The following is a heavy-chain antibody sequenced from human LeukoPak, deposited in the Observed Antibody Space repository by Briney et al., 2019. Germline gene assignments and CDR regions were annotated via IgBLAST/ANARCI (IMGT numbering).Heavy chain of an antibody. CDR3: ASRGGYKFRFTDYYYYYMDV. CDR1: GGSFSGYY. CDR2: INQSGNT. D-gene: IGHD5-24*01. J-gene: IGHJ6*03. Sequence: PSETLSLTCAVYGGSFSGYYWSWMRQPPGKGLEWIGEINQSGNTNYNPSLKSRVTISVDTSKNQFSLKLSSVTAADTAVYYCASRGGYKFRFTDYYYYYMDVWGNGTTVTVSS. V-gene: IGHV4-34*01.